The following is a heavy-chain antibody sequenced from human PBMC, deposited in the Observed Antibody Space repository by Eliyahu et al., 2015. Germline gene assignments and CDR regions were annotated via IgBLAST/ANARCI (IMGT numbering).Heavy chain of an antibody. D-gene: IGHD3-22*01. Sequence: QVQLQESGPGXVKPSETLSLTCTVSGXXISSXYWSWIRQPPGKGLEWIGYIYYSGSTNYNPSLKSRVTISVDTSKNQFSLKLSSVTAADTAVYYCAKSYYDSSGYYFDYWGQGTLVTVSS. CDR2: IYYSGST. J-gene: IGHJ4*02. CDR3: AKSYYDSSGYYFDY. V-gene: IGHV4-59*01. CDR1: GXXISSXY.